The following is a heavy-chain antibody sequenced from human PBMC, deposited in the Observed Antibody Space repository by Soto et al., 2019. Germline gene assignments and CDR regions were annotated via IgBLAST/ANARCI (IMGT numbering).Heavy chain of an antibody. CDR1: GGSISSGGYY. Sequence: SETLSLTCTVSGGSISSGGYYWSWIRQHPGKGLEWIGYIYYSGSTYYNPSLKSRVTISVDTSKNQFSLKLSSVTAADTAVYYCARALREYCSGGSCPGWFDPWGQGTLVTVSS. V-gene: IGHV4-31*03. J-gene: IGHJ5*02. D-gene: IGHD2-15*01. CDR2: IYYSGST. CDR3: ARALREYCSGGSCPGWFDP.